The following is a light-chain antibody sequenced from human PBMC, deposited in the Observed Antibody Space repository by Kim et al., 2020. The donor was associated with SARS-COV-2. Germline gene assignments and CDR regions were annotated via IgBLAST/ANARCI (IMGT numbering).Light chain of an antibody. CDR1: SSNIGNAA. V-gene: IGLV1-36*01. CDR2: FDD. CDR3: AAWDDRLNGPV. J-gene: IGLJ3*02. Sequence: QSVLTQPPSVSEAPGQRVTISCSGSSSNIGNAAVNWYQHLPGKAPKLVIYFDDLLPSGVSDRFSGSKSGTSASLIISGLQSDDEADYYCAAWDDRLNGPVFGGGTKVTVL.